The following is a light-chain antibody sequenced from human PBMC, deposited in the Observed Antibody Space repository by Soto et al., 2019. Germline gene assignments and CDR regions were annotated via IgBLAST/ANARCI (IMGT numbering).Light chain of an antibody. J-gene: IGKJ5*01. Sequence: EIVVTQSPATLSVSPGERVTLSCRASQSVGSNYLAWYQQKLGQAPRLLIYGASSRATGIADRFSGSGSGTDFTLTISRLEPEDFALYYCQQYGYSPITFGQGTRLEIK. CDR3: QQYGYSPIT. CDR2: GAS. V-gene: IGKV3-20*01. CDR1: QSVGSNY.